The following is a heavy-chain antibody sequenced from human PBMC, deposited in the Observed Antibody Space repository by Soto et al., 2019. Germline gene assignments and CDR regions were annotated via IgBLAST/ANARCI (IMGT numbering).Heavy chain of an antibody. J-gene: IGHJ6*02. D-gene: IGHD5-18*01. CDR1: GYTFTSDG. V-gene: IGHV1-18*01. Sequence: ASVKLSCKASGYTFTSDGISWGRQAPGQGLEWMGWISAYNGNTNYAQKLQGRVTMTTDTSTSTAYMELRSLRSDDTAVYYCARDSLVGIQLWFPLYGMDVWGQGTTVTVS. CDR2: ISAYNGNT. CDR3: ARDSLVGIQLWFPLYGMDV.